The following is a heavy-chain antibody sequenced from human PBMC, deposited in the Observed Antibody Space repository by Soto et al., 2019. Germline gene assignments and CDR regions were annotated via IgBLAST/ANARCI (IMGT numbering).Heavy chain of an antibody. CDR2: ISSSSSYI. CDR1: GFTFSSYS. V-gene: IGHV3-21*01. D-gene: IGHD3-22*01. CDR3: ARDYYDSSGYYAPFDF. J-gene: IGHJ4*02. Sequence: PGGSLRLSCAASGFTFSSYSMNWVRQAPGQGLKWVSSISSSSSYIYYADSVKGRFTISRHNAKNSLYLQMNSLRAEDTAVYYCARDYYDSSGYYAPFDFWGQGTLVTVSS.